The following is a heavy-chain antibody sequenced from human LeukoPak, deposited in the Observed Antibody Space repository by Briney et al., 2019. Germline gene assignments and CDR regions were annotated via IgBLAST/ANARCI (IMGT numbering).Heavy chain of an antibody. CDR1: GASISSYY. V-gene: IGHV4-59*08. CDR2: IYYSGST. J-gene: IGHJ4*02. Sequence: PSATLSLTCTVAGASISSYYWSWIRQPPGKGLEWIGYIYYSGSTTYNPSLQSQVTISVDTSKNQFSLKLTSVTAADTAVYYCASMVRGAALDYWGQGTLVTVSS. CDR3: ASMVRGAALDY. D-gene: IGHD3-10*01.